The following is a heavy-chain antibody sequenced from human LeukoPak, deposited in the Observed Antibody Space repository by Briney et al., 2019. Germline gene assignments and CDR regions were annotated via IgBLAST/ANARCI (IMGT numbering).Heavy chain of an antibody. CDR3: ARDGSGSYLL. Sequence: SETLSLTCTVSGGSISSYYWSWIRQPPGKGLEWIGYIYYSGSTNYNPSLKSRLTISVDTSKNQFSLKLSSVTAADTAVYYCARDGSGSYLLWGQGTLVTVSS. V-gene: IGHV4-59*01. J-gene: IGHJ4*02. CDR2: IYYSGST. CDR1: GGSISSYY. D-gene: IGHD3-10*01.